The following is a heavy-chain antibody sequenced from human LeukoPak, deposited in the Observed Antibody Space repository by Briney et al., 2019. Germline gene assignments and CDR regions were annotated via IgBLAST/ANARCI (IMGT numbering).Heavy chain of an antibody. D-gene: IGHD3-3*01. V-gene: IGHV1-18*01. CDR1: GYTCTSYG. Sequence: ASVKISCKASGYTCTSYGIIWVRQAPGQGLEWLVWISAYNGNTNYAQKPQRRVTITTDTSTITAYMEQRSLRFDDTAVYYCARRGVGSDTYYDFWSGQYTTGYFDYWGQGTLVTVSS. CDR2: ISAYNGNT. J-gene: IGHJ4*02. CDR3: ARRGVGSDTYYDFWSGQYTTGYFDY.